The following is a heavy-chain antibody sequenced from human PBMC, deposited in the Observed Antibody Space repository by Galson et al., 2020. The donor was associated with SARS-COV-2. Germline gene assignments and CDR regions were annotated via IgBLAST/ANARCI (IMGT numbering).Heavy chain of an antibody. CDR1: GGSISSSNW. CDR2: IYHSGST. J-gene: IGHJ4*02. Sequence: SETLSLTCAVSGGSISSSNWWSWVRQPPGKGLEWIGEIYHSGSTNYNPSLKSRVTISVDKSKNQFSLKLSSVTAAGTAVYYCASGGAMVRGVIPPPFDYWGQGTLVTVSS. D-gene: IGHD3-10*01. CDR3: ASGGAMVRGVIPPPFDY. V-gene: IGHV4-4*02.